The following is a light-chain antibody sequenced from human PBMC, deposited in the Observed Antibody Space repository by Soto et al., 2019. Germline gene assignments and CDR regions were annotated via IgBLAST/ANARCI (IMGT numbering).Light chain of an antibody. V-gene: IGLV2-14*01. J-gene: IGLJ2*01. CDR2: EVS. Sequence: QSALTQPASVSGSPGQSIIISCTGTSSDVDTYKYVSWYQQHPGKAPKLMIYEVSHRPSGVSDRFSGSKSGNTASLTISGLQAEGEADYYCCSYAGSTTRVLFGGGTKLTVL. CDR1: SSDVDTYKY. CDR3: CSYAGSTTRVL.